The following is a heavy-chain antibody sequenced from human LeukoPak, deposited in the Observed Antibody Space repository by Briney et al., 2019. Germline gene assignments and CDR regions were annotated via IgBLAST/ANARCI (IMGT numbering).Heavy chain of an antibody. J-gene: IGHJ6*02. CDR1: GFTFSSYS. CDR3: ARGEKNSYGPDYYYGMDV. Sequence: GGSLRLSCAASGFTFSSYSMNWVRQAPGKGLEWVSSISSSSSYIYYADSVKGRFTISRDNAKNSLYLQMNSLRAEDTAVYYCARGEKNSYGPDYYYGMDVWGQGTTDTASS. D-gene: IGHD5-18*01. V-gene: IGHV3-21*01. CDR2: ISSSSSYI.